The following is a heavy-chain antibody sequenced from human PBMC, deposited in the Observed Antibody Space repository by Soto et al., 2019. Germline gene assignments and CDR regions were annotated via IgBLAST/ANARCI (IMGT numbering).Heavy chain of an antibody. CDR1: GFTFSSYS. CDR3: ARAPSETTAPCYYYGMDV. V-gene: IGHV3-21*01. Sequence: GGSLRLSCAASGFTFSSYSMNWVRQAPGKGLEWVSSISSSSSYIYYADSVKGRFTISRDNAKNSLYLQMNSLRAEDTAVYYCARAPSETTAPCYYYGMDVWGQGTTVTVSS. J-gene: IGHJ6*02. D-gene: IGHD4-4*01. CDR2: ISSSSSYI.